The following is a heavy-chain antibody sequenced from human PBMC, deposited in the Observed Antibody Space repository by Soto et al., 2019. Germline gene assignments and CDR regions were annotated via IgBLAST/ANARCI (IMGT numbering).Heavy chain of an antibody. D-gene: IGHD4-17*01. V-gene: IGHV3-15*07. J-gene: IGHJ5*02. CDR2: IKSKSDGGTT. Sequence: GGSLRLSCAASGFTFNNAWMNWVRQAPGKGLEWVGRIKSKSDGGTTDYAAFVKGRFTISRDDSTNTLYVHMSSLKAEDTAMYYCTTFYGHNWLDPWGHGTLVTVSS. CDR3: TTFYGHNWLDP. CDR1: GFTFNNAW.